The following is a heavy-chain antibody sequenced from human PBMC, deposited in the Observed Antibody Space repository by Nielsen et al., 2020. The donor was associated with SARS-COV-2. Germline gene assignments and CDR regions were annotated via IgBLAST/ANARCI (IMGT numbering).Heavy chain of an antibody. CDR3: ARGGGLSRYYFDF. CDR2: IYTLGPT. D-gene: IGHD6-25*01. J-gene: IGHJ4*02. V-gene: IGHV3-53*04. CDR1: GFNVSNTF. Sequence: GESLKISCAAFGFNVSNTFMTWVRQAPGKGLEWVSIIYTLGPTFYADSVKGRFTISRLTSKNTLYLQQNSLTSDDTAVYYCARGGGLSRYYFDFWGRGTQVTVSS.